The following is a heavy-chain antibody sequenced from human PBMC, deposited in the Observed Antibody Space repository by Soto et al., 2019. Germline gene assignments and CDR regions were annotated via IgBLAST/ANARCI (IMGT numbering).Heavy chain of an antibody. CDR3: ARGDCRGCSWYGMDV. CDR2: SNAGNGNT. D-gene: IGHD2-15*01. V-gene: IGHV1-3*02. Sequence: QVQLVQSGAEVKKPGASVKVSCKASGYTFTSYAMHWVRQAPGQRLEWMGWSNAGNGNTKYSQEFQGRVTITRDTTASTAYMELSRLRSEDMAVYYCARGDCRGCSWYGMDVWSQGTTVTVPS. CDR1: GYTFTSYA. J-gene: IGHJ6*02.